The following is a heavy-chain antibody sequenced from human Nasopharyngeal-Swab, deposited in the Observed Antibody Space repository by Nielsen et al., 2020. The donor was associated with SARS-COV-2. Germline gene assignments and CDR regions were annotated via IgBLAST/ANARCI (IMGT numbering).Heavy chain of an antibody. V-gene: IGHV1-69*13. Sequence: SVKVSCKASGCPHNTYAITWVRQAPGQGLEWMGGIIPVFGTPSYAQKFQGRVTITADESANTAYLELRRLRSEDTAVYYCARCRAPGYHCRGEAAWGQGTLVTVSS. CDR2: IIPVFGTP. CDR3: ARCRAPGYHCRGEAA. CDR1: GCPHNTYA. J-gene: IGHJ4*02. D-gene: IGHD3-9*01.